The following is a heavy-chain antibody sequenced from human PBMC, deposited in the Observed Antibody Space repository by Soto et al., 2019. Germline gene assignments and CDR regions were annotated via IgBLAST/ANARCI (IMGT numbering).Heavy chain of an antibody. CDR3: ARDDVLCDGGRCYGVPLDV. CDR1: GFTVSSKY. J-gene: IGHJ6*04. D-gene: IGHD2-15*01. V-gene: IGHV3-66*01. CDR2: IQSGGPT. Sequence: GGSLRLSCAASGFTVSSKYMSWVRQAPGKGLEWVSLIQSGGPTYYADSVKGRFTISRDTSENTLHLQMDSLRAEDTAVYYCARDDVLCDGGRCYGVPLDVWAKGTTVPVSS.